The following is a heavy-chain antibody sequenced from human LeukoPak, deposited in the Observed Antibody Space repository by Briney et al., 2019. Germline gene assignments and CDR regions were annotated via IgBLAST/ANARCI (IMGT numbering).Heavy chain of an antibody. D-gene: IGHD2-2*01. CDR2: IYTSGST. J-gene: IGHJ6*03. CDR3: ARDGAYCSSTSCYEDYYYYMDV. CDR1: GGSISSYY. Sequence: PPETLSLTCTVSGGSISSYYWSWIRQPAGKGLEWIGRIYTSGSTNYNPSLKSRVTISVDKSKTQFSLKLSSVTAADTAVYYCARDGAYCSSTSCYEDYYYYMDVWGKGTTVTVSS. V-gene: IGHV4-4*07.